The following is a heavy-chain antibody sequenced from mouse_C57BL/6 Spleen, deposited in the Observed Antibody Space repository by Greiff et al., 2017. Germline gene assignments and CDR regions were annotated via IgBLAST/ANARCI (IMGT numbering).Heavy chain of an antibody. J-gene: IGHJ3*01. Sequence: VQLQQPGAELVKPGASVKLSCKASGYTFTSYCISWVKQRTGQGLEWIGEIYPRSGNTNYNEKFKGKATLTVDKSSSTAYMELRSLTSEDSEVYFCERGCSNGSAWFAYWGQGTLVTVSA. CDR1: GYTFTSYC. CDR2: IYPRSGNT. D-gene: IGHD2-5*01. V-gene: IGHV1-81*01. CDR3: ERGCSNGSAWFAY.